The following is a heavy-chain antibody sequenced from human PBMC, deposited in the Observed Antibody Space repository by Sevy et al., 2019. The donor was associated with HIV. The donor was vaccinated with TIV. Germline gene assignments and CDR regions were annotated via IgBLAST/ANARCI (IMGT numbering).Heavy chain of an antibody. CDR3: TTSYSNYYYFDY. V-gene: IGHV3-15*07. Sequence: GGSLRLSCAASGFTFSNAWMNWVRQAPGKGLEWVGRIKSKTDGGTTDYAAPVKGRFTISRDNSNNTLYLQKNSLKTEDTAVYYCTTSYSNYYYFDYWGQGTLVTVSS. D-gene: IGHD4-4*01. J-gene: IGHJ4*02. CDR2: IKSKTDGGTT. CDR1: GFTFSNAW.